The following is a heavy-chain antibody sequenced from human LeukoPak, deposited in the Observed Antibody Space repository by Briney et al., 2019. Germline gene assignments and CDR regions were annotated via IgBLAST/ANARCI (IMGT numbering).Heavy chain of an antibody. CDR3: TRGPPDGSGNYYPGDF. J-gene: IGHJ4*02. CDR2: ISSDGTNT. Sequence: GGSLRLSCAPSGFTFSNYWMHWLRQVPGKGLVWVSRISSDGTNTNYADSVKGRFTISRDNAKNTLYLQMNSLRVEDTAVYYCTRGPPDGSGNYYPGDFWGQGTLDTVSS. CDR1: GFTFSNYW. D-gene: IGHD3-10*01. V-gene: IGHV3-74*01.